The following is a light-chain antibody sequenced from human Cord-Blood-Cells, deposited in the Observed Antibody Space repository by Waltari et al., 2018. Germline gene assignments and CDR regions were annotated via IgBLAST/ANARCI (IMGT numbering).Light chain of an antibody. V-gene: IGKV1-39*01. CDR1: QSISSY. CDR2: AAS. CDR3: QQSYSTPPYT. Sequence: DIQMTQSPSSLSASVGDRVTITCRASQSISSYLNWYQQKPGKAPKLLIYAASSLQSGVPSRFSCSVSRTEFTLTISSLQPEDFATYYCQQSYSTPPYTFGQGTKLEIK. J-gene: IGKJ2*01.